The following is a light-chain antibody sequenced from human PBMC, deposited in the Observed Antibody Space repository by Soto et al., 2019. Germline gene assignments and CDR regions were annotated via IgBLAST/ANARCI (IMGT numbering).Light chain of an antibody. CDR3: AAWDDSLSGVV. J-gene: IGLJ2*01. Sequence: QAVVTQPPSASGTPGQRVTISCSGSSSNIGSNYVYWYQQIPGTAPKLLIYRNNQRPSGVPDRSSGSKSGTSASLAISGLRSEDEADYYCAAWDDSLSGVVFGGGTKLTVL. CDR1: SSNIGSNY. CDR2: RNN. V-gene: IGLV1-47*01.